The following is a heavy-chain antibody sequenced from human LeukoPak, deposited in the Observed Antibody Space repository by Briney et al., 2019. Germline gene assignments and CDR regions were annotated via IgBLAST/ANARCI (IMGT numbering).Heavy chain of an antibody. V-gene: IGHV4-59*01. CDR3: ARIGIVVVTPYFEY. Sequence: SGTLSLTCTVSGGSISSYYWSWIRQPPGKGLEWIGYIYYSGSTNYNPSLKSRVTISVDTSKNQFSLKLSSVTAADTAVYYCARIGIVVVTPYFEYWGQGTLVTVSS. CDR1: GGSISSYY. D-gene: IGHD2-21*02. J-gene: IGHJ4*02. CDR2: IYYSGST.